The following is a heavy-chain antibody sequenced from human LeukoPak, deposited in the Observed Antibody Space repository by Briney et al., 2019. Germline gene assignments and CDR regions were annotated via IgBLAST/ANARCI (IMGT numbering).Heavy chain of an antibody. D-gene: IGHD3-3*01. Sequence: SETLSLTCTVSGGSVSSRGYYWGWIRQPPGKGLEWIGSNDYRGNSYYIPSLKSRVTISIDTSKNQFSLKLSSVTAADTAVYYCARDRDESGYLSWFDPWGQGTLVTVSS. V-gene: IGHV4-39*07. J-gene: IGHJ5*02. CDR1: GGSVSSRGYY. CDR2: NDYRGNS. CDR3: ARDRDESGYLSWFDP.